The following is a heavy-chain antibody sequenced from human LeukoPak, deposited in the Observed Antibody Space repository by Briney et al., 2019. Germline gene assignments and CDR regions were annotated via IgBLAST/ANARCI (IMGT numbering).Heavy chain of an antibody. D-gene: IGHD3-10*01. CDR1: GFTFSSYG. V-gene: IGHV3-30*02. CDR2: IRYDGSNK. CDR3: ARFAAGGSYYYYMDV. J-gene: IGHJ6*03. Sequence: GGSLRLSCAVSGFTFSSYGMHWVRQAPGKGLEWVTFIRYDGSNKYYADSVKGRFTISRDNSKNTLYLQMNSLRADDTAVYYCARFAAGGSYYYYMDVWGKGTTVTVSS.